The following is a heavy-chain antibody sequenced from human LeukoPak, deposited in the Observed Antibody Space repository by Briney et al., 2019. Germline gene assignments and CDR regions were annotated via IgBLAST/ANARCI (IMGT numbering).Heavy chain of an antibody. CDR3: TKKLWWDCSGTNCPKADLFDP. Sequence: GGSLRLSCAASGFAFTDHHMTWVRQAPGKGLEWVAVIYTGGRTNYADSIKGRLTISRDNSKNTLYLQMNSLRAEDTAVYYCTKKLWWDCSGTNCPKADLFDPWGQGTLVTVSS. J-gene: IGHJ5*02. V-gene: IGHV3-53*01. D-gene: IGHD2-2*01. CDR1: GFAFTDHH. CDR2: IYTGGRT.